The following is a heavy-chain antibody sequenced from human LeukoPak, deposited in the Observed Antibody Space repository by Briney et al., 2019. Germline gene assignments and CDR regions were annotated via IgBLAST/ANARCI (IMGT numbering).Heavy chain of an antibody. Sequence: ASVKVSFKASGYTFTSNYIHRVRQAPGQGLEWMGMIYPRDGSTSYAQKFQGRVTVTRDTSTSTVHMELSGLRSEDTAVYYCARDQEGFDYWGQGTLVTVSS. CDR1: GYTFTSNY. V-gene: IGHV1-46*01. J-gene: IGHJ4*02. CDR3: ARDQEGFDY. CDR2: IYPRDGST.